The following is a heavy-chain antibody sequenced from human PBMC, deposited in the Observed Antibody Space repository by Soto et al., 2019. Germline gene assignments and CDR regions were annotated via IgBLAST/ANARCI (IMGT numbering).Heavy chain of an antibody. CDR2: IYDSGST. CDR3: ARLGRYQMGIFDY. CDR1: GGSISSYY. J-gene: IGHJ4*02. Sequence: SETLSLTCTVSGGSISSYYWSWIRQPPGKGLEYIGYIYDSGSTNYNPSLKSRVTVSVDTSKNQFSLKLSSVTAADTALYYCARLGRYQMGIFDYWGQGTLVTVSS. V-gene: IGHV4-59*08. D-gene: IGHD2-2*01.